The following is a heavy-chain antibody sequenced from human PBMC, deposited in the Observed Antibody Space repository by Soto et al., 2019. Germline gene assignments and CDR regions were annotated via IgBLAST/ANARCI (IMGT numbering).Heavy chain of an antibody. CDR1: GFPFSSYA. CDR2: IWFDGSNE. CDR3: AREHPSPSGLFYFDN. D-gene: IGHD3-10*01. J-gene: IGHJ4*02. V-gene: IGHV3-33*01. Sequence: QENLVESGGGVVQPGRSLRLSCAASGFPFSSYAMHWVRQSPGKGPEWVAGIWFDGSNEYYAESVKGRFTITRDNSKSTLFLHMLSLSAEDTAVYYCAREHPSPSGLFYFDNWGQGTLVTVSS.